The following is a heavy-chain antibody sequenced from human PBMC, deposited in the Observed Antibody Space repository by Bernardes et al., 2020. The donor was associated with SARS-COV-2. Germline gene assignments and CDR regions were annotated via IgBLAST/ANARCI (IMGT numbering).Heavy chain of an antibody. V-gene: IGHV3-30*18. CDR2: ISYEGSNK. D-gene: IGHD3-3*01. CDR1: GFTFNNHG. Sequence: GGSLRLSCAASGFTFNNHGMHWVRQAPGKGLEWVAVISYEGSNKYYADSVEGRFTISKDNSKNTVYLQMNSLRPEDTAVYYCAKVQAIFWIRPQYSAMDVWGQGTTVAVSS. J-gene: IGHJ6*02. CDR3: AKVQAIFWIRPQYSAMDV.